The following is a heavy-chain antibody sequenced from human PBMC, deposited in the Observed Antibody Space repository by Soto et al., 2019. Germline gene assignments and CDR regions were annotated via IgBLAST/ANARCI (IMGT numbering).Heavy chain of an antibody. D-gene: IGHD6-19*01. CDR1: GFTFSSYW. V-gene: IGHV3-7*01. CDR2: IKQDGSEK. Sequence: EVQLVESGGGLVQPGGSLRLSCAASGFTFSSYWRSWVRQAPGKGMEWVANIKQDGSEKYYVDSVKGRFTISRDNAKNSLYLQMNSLRAEDTAVYYCARDSSGLFDYWGQGTLVTVSS. CDR3: ARDSSGLFDY. J-gene: IGHJ4*02.